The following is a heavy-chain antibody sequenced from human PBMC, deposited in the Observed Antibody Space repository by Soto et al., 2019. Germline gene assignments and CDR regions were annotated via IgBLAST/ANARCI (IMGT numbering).Heavy chain of an antibody. J-gene: IGHJ1*01. D-gene: IGHD3-22*01. Sequence: QVQLVESGGGVVQPGRSLRLSCAASGFTFSSCVMHWVRQGTGGGLGWVAGISNDGNSQHYSDSVKGRLTISRDNSKNTVDLHMNSLRDEDTAVYYCAREDGSSGRAGTFHPWGQGTLVTVSS. V-gene: IGHV3-30-3*01. CDR3: AREDGSSGRAGTFHP. CDR1: GFTFSSCV. CDR2: ISNDGNSQ.